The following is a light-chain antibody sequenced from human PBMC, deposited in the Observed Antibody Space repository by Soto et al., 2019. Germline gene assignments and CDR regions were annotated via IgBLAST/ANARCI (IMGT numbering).Light chain of an antibody. CDR2: GAS. V-gene: IGKV3-20*01. J-gene: IGKJ2*01. Sequence: EIVLTQSPGTLSLSPGERATLSCRASHSVSSRYLAWYQQKPGQAPRLLIYGASSRATGIPDRFSGSGSGTDFTLIISRLEPEDVAVYYCQQYGSSPPYTFGQGTKLEIK. CDR1: HSVSSRY. CDR3: QQYGSSPPYT.